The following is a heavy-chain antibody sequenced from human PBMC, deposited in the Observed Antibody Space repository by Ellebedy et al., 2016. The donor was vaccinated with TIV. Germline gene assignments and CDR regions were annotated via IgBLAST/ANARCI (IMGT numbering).Heavy chain of an antibody. Sequence: GESLKISXAASGFTFSSYSMSWVRQAPGEGLEWVSSIGSSGSNTYYADSVKGRFTISRDNAKNSLYLQMNSLRAEDTAVYYCAREIGGSGSAWGQGTLVTVSS. CDR1: GFTFSSYS. CDR2: IGSSGSNT. CDR3: AREIGGSGSA. V-gene: IGHV3-21*01. J-gene: IGHJ4*02. D-gene: IGHD3-10*01.